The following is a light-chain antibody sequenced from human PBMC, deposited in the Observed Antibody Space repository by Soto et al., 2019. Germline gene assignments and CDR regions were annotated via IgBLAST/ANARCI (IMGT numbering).Light chain of an antibody. J-gene: IGLJ2*01. CDR1: SSNIGAGYD. Sequence: QALVTQPPSVSGAPGQRVTISCTGSSSNIGAGYDVHWYQQLPGTAPKLLIYGNINRPSGVPDRFSGSKSGTSASLAITGLQAEDEADYYCQSYDSSLSGSVFGGGTKVTVL. CDR2: GNI. V-gene: IGLV1-40*01. CDR3: QSYDSSLSGSV.